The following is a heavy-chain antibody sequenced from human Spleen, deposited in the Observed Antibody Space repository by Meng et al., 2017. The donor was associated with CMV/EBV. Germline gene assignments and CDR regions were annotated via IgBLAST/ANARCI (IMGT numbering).Heavy chain of an antibody. CDR1: GGAFNSYT. D-gene: IGHD1-26*01. Sequence: SVKVSCKASGGAFNSYTYTWVRQAPGQGLEWVGWIIPILEKTDYAQKFQGRVTITADKSSSTTYIQLSNLASEDTAVYYCARDLDGSGSYSAYWGHGTLVTVSS. CDR3: ARDLDGSGSYSAY. V-gene: IGHV1-69*08. J-gene: IGHJ4*01. CDR2: IIPILEKT.